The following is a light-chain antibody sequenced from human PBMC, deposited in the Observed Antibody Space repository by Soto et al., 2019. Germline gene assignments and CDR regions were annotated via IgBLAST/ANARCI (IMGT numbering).Light chain of an antibody. CDR3: QQRGNWPPT. Sequence: EIVLTQSPATLSLSPGERATLSCRASQSVSSYLAWYQQKPGQAPRLLIYDASNRATGIPARFSGRGSGTDFTLTISSLEPEGFAVYYCQQRGNWPPTFGGGTKVEIK. V-gene: IGKV3-11*01. J-gene: IGKJ4*01. CDR1: QSVSSY. CDR2: DAS.